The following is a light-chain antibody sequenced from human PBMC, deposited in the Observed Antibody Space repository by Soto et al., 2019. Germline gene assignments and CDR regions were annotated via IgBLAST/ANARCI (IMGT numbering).Light chain of an antibody. J-gene: IGKJ1*01. CDR3: QQYGSSPPKT. CDR1: QSVSSSY. CDR2: GAS. V-gene: IGKV3-20*01. Sequence: EIMLTQSPGTLSLSPGERATLSCRASQSVSSSYLAWYQQKPGQAPRLLIYGASSRATGIPDRFSGSGSGTDFTLTISRLEPEYFAVYYCQQYGSSPPKTFGQGTKVEIK.